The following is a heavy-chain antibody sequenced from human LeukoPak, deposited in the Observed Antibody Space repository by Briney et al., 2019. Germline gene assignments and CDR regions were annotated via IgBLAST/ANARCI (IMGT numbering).Heavy chain of an antibody. V-gene: IGHV3-7*01. CDR3: ARGDYYGSIFFYYLDV. J-gene: IGHJ6*03. D-gene: IGHD3-10*01. Sequence: PGGSLRLSCAASGFRFSDYWMTWVRQAPGQGLEWVANIKQDGSETSYVDSVKGRFTVSRDDAKNSLYLQMSSLGADDTAVYYCARGDYYGSIFFYYLDVWGKGTTVTV. CDR2: IKQDGSET. CDR1: GFRFSDYW.